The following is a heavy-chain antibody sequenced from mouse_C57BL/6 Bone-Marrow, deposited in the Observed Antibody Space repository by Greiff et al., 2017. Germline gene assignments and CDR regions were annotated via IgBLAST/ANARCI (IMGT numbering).Heavy chain of an antibody. V-gene: IGHV8-8*01. CDR3: ARIYYDGSSGDFDD. Sequence: QVTLNACGPGILQPSQSLSLTCSFSGFSLSTFGLGVGWIRQPSGKSLVWLAHIWWDDDKYSNPALTSRLTISKDTSTNQVFLKLTKVDNADAATYYCARIYYDGSSGDFDDWGTGTTVTVSA. CDR2: IWWDDDK. J-gene: IGHJ1*03. CDR1: GFSLSTFGLG. D-gene: IGHD1-1*01.